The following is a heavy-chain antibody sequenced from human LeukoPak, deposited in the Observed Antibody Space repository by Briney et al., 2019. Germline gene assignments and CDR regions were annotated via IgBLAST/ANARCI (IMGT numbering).Heavy chain of an antibody. CDR1: GGSISSGGYY. CDR2: INHSGST. J-gene: IGHJ3*02. CDR3: ARQCSSSWYPPGRRAFDI. Sequence: SETLSLTCTVSGGSISSGGYYWSWIRQPPGKGLEWIGEINHSGSTNYNPSLKSRVTISVDTSKNQFSLKLSSVTAADTAVYYCARQCSSSWYPPGRRAFDIWGQGTMVTVSS. V-gene: IGHV4-39*01. D-gene: IGHD6-13*01.